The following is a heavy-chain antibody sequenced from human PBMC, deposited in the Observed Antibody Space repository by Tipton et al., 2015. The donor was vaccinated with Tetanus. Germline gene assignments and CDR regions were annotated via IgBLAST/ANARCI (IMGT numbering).Heavy chain of an antibody. V-gene: IGHV1-18*01. CDR3: ARGGTMDY. J-gene: IGHJ4*02. Sequence: QLVQSGSELKMPGASVKVSCKASGFSLTTYAINWVRQAPGQGLEWMGWINTDKGSTNYAQNLQGRVIMTTDTSTLTAYMELRSLRSDDTAVYYCARGGTMDYWGQGTLVTVSA. CDR1: GFSLTTYA. CDR2: INTDKGST. D-gene: IGHD1-1*01.